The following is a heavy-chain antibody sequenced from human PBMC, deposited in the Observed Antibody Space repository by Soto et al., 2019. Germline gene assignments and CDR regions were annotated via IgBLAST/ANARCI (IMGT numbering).Heavy chain of an antibody. J-gene: IGHJ5*02. CDR3: ASGGNWFDP. V-gene: IGHV4-59*01. CDR1: GGSISNYY. D-gene: IGHD3-16*01. CDR2: MYYNGNI. Sequence: SETLSLTCNVSGGSISNYYWTWVRQSPEKGLEWIGYMYYNGNINYNPSLKSRVTISIDTSKNQFSLTLKSVTAADTAVYYCASGGNWFDPWGHGVLVTVS.